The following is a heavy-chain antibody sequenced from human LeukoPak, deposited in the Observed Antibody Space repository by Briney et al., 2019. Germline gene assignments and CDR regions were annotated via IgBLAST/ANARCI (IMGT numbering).Heavy chain of an antibody. V-gene: IGHV1-24*01. D-gene: IGHD1-7*01. Sequence: ASVKASCKVSGYTLTELSMHWVRQAPGKGLEWMGGFDPEDGETIYAQKFQGRVTMTEDTSTDTAYMELSSLRSEDTAVYYCATGGINWNYVNGMDVWGQGTTVTVSS. CDR1: GYTLTELS. CDR3: ATGGINWNYVNGMDV. CDR2: FDPEDGET. J-gene: IGHJ6*02.